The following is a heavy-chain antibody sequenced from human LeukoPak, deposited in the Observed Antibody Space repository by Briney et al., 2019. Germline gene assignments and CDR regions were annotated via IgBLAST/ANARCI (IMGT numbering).Heavy chain of an antibody. CDR2: ITGSGGST. J-gene: IGHJ4*02. D-gene: IGHD5-18*01. CDR1: GFTFSSYA. V-gene: IGHV3-23*01. CDR3: AKDDRIQTRRYSYNY. Sequence: GGSLRLSCAASGFTFSSYAMSWVRQAPGKGLEWVSTITGSGGSTSCADSVKGRFTVSRDNSKNTLYLQMNSLRAEDTAVYYCAKDDRIQTRRYSYNYWGQGTLVTVSS.